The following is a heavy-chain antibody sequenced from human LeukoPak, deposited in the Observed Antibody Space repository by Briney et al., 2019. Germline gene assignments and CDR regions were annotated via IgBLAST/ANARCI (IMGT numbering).Heavy chain of an antibody. D-gene: IGHD3-3*01. Sequence: LSLSCTASGFTISSYSRRWIRQPPGNASAPTTLILYDGSNKYYADSVKGRFTISRGNSKNTLYLQMNSLRAEDTAVYYCARGEYDFWSGYYGFDYWGQGTLVTVSS. CDR2: ILYDGSNK. CDR3: ARGEYDFWSGYYGFDY. J-gene: IGHJ4*02. V-gene: IGHV3-30*16. CDR1: GFTISSYS.